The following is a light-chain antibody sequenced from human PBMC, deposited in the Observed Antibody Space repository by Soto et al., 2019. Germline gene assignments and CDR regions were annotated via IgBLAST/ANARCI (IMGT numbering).Light chain of an antibody. CDR2: RAS. V-gene: IGKV1-5*03. CDR1: QRITTW. Sequence: DIQMTQSPPTLSASVGDRVTITCRASQRITTWLAWYQQKPGQAPKLLIYRASTLESGVPSRFSGSGSGTEFTLTISSLQPDDFATYYCQQYKAYSRTFGQGTKLEIK. CDR3: QQYKAYSRT. J-gene: IGKJ2*02.